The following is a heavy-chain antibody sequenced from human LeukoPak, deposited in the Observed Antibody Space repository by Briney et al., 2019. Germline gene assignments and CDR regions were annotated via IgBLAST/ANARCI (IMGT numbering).Heavy chain of an antibody. Sequence: SGGSLRLSCAASGFTFSNHAMSWVRQAPGKGLEWVSYISSSGSTIYYADSVKGRFTISRDNAKNSLYLQMNSLRAEDTAVYYCARVNDDFWSGYTGFDYWGQGTLVTVSS. J-gene: IGHJ4*02. CDR2: ISSSGSTI. CDR3: ARVNDDFWSGYTGFDY. CDR1: GFTFSNHA. D-gene: IGHD3-3*01. V-gene: IGHV3-48*03.